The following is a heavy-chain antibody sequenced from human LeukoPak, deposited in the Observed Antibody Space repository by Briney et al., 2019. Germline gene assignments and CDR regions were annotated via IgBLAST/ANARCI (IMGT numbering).Heavy chain of an antibody. D-gene: IGHD3-3*01. V-gene: IGHV4-34*01. CDR3: ARAAYYDFWSGSTSNNWFDP. J-gene: IGHJ5*02. Sequence: SETLSLTCTVSGGSISSYYWSWIRQPPGKGLEWIGEINHSGSTNYNPSLKSRVTISVDTSKNQFSLKLSSVTAADTAVYYCARAAYYDFWSGSTSNNWFDPWGQGTLVTVSS. CDR2: INHSGST. CDR1: GGSISSYY.